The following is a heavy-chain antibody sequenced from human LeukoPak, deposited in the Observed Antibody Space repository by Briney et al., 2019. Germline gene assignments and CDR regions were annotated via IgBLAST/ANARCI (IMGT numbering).Heavy chain of an antibody. CDR1: GGTFSSCA. Sequence: GASVKVSCKASGGTFSSCAISWVRQAPGQGLEWMGGIIPIFGTANYAQKFQGRVTITADESTSTAYMELSSLRSEDTAVYYCARDLTTMIVYGMDVWGQGTTVTVSS. V-gene: IGHV1-69*13. CDR3: ARDLTTMIVYGMDV. J-gene: IGHJ6*02. D-gene: IGHD3-22*01. CDR2: IIPIFGTA.